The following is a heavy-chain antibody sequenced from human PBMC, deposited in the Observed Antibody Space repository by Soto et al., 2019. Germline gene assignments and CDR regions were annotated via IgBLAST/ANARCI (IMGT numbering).Heavy chain of an antibody. Sequence: HPGGSLRLSCAASGFTFSSYAMHWVRQAPGKGLEWVAVISYDGSNKYYADSVKGRFTISRDNSKNTLYLQMNSLRAEDTAVYYCARVLWFDYYYYYGMDVWGQGTTVTVSS. J-gene: IGHJ6*02. D-gene: IGHD3-10*01. CDR2: ISYDGSNK. V-gene: IGHV3-30-3*01. CDR3: ARVLWFDYYYYYGMDV. CDR1: GFTFSSYA.